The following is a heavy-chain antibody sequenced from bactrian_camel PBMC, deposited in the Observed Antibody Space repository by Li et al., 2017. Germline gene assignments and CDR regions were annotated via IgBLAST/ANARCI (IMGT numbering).Heavy chain of an antibody. V-gene: IGHV3S9*01. J-gene: IGHJ4*01. Sequence: QVQLVESGGGLVQPGGSLRLSCAASGFSFSTYAMYWARQGPGKGLEWVSTVTSGASIYYADSVKGRFTGSRDNAKNTVYLQMNSLKPDDTAVYYCVRTDDYWGQGTQVTVS. CDR2: VTSGASI. CDR3: VRTDDY. CDR1: GFSFSTYA.